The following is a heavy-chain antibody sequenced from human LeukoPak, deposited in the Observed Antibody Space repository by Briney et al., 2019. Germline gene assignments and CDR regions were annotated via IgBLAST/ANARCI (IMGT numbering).Heavy chain of an antibody. CDR2: IDTGTSTI. CDR1: GFTFSTYS. D-gene: IGHD1-26*01. CDR3: ARGGPGRSLTIVPERTKYYMDV. J-gene: IGHJ6*03. V-gene: IGHV3-48*01. Sequence: GGSLRLSCAASGFTFSTYSMNWVRQAPGKGLEWVSYIDTGTSTIYYADSVKGRFTISKDNAKNSLYLQMNSLRAEDTAVYYCARGGPGRSLTIVPERTKYYMDVWGKGATVTVSS.